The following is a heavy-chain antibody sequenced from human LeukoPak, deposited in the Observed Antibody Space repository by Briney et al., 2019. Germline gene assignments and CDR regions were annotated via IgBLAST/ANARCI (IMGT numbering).Heavy chain of an antibody. CDR3: ARDAHYRPRYYFDY. CDR1: GGSISSSSYY. V-gene: IGHV4-39*02. D-gene: IGHD4/OR15-4a*01. Sequence: SETLSLTCTVSGGSISSSSYYWGWIRQPPGKGLEWIGSIYYSGSTYYNPSLKSRVTISVDTSKNQFSLKLSSVTAADTAVYYCARDAHYRPRYYFDYWGQGTLVTVSS. CDR2: IYYSGST. J-gene: IGHJ4*02.